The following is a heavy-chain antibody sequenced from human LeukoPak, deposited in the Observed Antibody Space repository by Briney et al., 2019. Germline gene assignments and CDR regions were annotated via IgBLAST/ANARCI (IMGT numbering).Heavy chain of an antibody. CDR2: ISYDGSSK. D-gene: IGHD5-18*01. CDR3: PKDPRDHSYGWSWRYFDY. Sequence: PGGSLRLSCAASGFTFSSYGMHWVRRAPGRGVEGVAVISYDGSSKYYADSVKGGFTISRDNSKNTLYVQVNMLPLEGRAVYLFPKDPRDHSYGWSWRYFDYWGQGTLVTVSS. V-gene: IGHV3-30*18. CDR1: GFTFSSYG. J-gene: IGHJ4*02.